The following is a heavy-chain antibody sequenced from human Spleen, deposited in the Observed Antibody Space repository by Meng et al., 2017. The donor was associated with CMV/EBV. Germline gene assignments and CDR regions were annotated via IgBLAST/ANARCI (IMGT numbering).Heavy chain of an antibody. Sequence: SETLSLTCTVSDSSLSNNYWNWIRQPPGKGLEWIGYIYYSGSTNYSPSLKSRITISVDTSKNQFSLKLSSVTAADTAVYYCARGGYGSGSYRRYNWFDPWGQGTLVTVSS. J-gene: IGHJ5*02. CDR2: IYYSGST. CDR3: ARGGYGSGSYRRYNWFDP. D-gene: IGHD3-10*01. CDR1: DSSLSNNY. V-gene: IGHV4-59*01.